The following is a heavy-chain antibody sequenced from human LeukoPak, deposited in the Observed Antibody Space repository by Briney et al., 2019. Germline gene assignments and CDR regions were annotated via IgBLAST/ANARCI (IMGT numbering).Heavy chain of an antibody. V-gene: IGHV3-74*01. CDR1: GFTFSSYW. CDR3: ARVITYFDY. CDR2: IKSDGSET. D-gene: IGHD3-16*01. J-gene: IGHJ4*02. Sequence: PGGSLRLSCAASGFTFSSYWMHWVRQAPGKGLVWVSRIKSDGSETNYADSVKGRFTISRDNAKNTLYLQMNSLRDEDTAVYYCARVITYFDYWGQGTLVTASS.